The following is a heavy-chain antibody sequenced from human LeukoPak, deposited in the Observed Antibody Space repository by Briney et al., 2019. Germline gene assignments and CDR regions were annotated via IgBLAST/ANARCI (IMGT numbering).Heavy chain of an antibody. J-gene: IGHJ3*02. CDR3: ARDGLVNDFWSGYHAFDI. CDR2: IYYSGST. CDR1: GGSISSGGYY. Sequence: PSQTLSLTCTVSGGSISSGGYYWSWIRQHPGKGLEWIGYIYYSGSTYYNPSLKSRVTISVDTSKNQFSLKLSSVTAADTAVYYCARDGLVNDFWSGYHAFDIWGQGTMVTVSS. D-gene: IGHD3-3*01. V-gene: IGHV4-31*03.